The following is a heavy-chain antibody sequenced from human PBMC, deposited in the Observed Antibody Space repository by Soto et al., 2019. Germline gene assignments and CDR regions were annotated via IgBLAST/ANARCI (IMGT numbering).Heavy chain of an antibody. J-gene: IGHJ6*03. D-gene: IGHD6-19*01. CDR2: ISAYNGNT. CDR1: GYTFTSYG. CDR3: ARAGIAVAGTYYYYYMDV. Sequence: ASVKVSCKASGYTFTSYGISWVRQAPGQGLEWMGWISAYNGNTNYAQKLQGRVTMTTDTSTSTAYMELRSLRSDDTAVYYCARAGIAVAGTYYYYYMDVWGKGTTVTVS. V-gene: IGHV1-18*01.